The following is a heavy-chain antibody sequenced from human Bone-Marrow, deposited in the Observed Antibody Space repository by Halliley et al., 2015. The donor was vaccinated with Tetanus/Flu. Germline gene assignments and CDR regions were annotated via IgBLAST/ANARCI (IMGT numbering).Heavy chain of an antibody. CDR3: ARNGYYTLDY. Sequence: SLRLSCAASGFTVSTNNMCWVRQAPGKGLEWVSVIYSGGTTSYADSVKGRFTISRDNSKNTLYLQVNSLRAEDTAVYYCARNGYYTLDYWGRGTQVTVSS. D-gene: IGHD3-3*01. CDR1: GFTVSTNN. J-gene: IGHJ4*02. V-gene: IGHV3-53*01. CDR2: IYSGGTT.